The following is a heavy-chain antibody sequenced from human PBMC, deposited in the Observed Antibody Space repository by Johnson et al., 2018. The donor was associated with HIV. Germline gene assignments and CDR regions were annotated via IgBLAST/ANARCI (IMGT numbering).Heavy chain of an antibody. J-gene: IGHJ3*02. Sequence: EVQLVESGGGLVQPGGSLRLSCVVSGFTFSDYYMDWVRQAPGKGLEWVGRTTDKLNSYTTEYAASVQGRFTISRDDSKNSLYLQMNSLKTEDTAVYYCALSYSLDAFDIWGQGTMVTVSS. CDR3: ALSYSLDAFDI. CDR2: TTDKLNSYTT. V-gene: IGHV3-72*01. CDR1: GFTFSDYY. D-gene: IGHD2-21*01.